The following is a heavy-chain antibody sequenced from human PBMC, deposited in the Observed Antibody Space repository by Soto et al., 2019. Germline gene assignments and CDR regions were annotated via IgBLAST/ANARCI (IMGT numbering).Heavy chain of an antibody. CDR1: GYTLTELS. J-gene: IGHJ4*02. CDR2: FDPEDGET. CDR3: AKPPGPRFWSGYYRDY. Sequence: ASVKVSCKVSGYTLTELSMHWVRQAPGKGLEWMGGFDPEDGETIYAQKFQGRVTMTEDTSTDTAYMELSSLRAEDTAVYFCAKPPGPRFWSGYYRDYWGQGTLVTVSS. D-gene: IGHD3-3*01. V-gene: IGHV1-24*01.